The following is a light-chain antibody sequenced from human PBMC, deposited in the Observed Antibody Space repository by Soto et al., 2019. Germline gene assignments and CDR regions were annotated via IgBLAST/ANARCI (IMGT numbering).Light chain of an antibody. J-gene: IGKJ4*01. CDR3: QQYDNLVT. CDR2: DAS. V-gene: IGKV1-33*01. Sequence: DIQMTQSPSSLSASVGDRVAITCQASQDISNYLNWYQQKPGKAPKLLIYDASNLETGVPSRFSGSGSGTHFTFTISSLQSEDIATYYCQQYDNLVTFGGGTKVDIK. CDR1: QDISNY.